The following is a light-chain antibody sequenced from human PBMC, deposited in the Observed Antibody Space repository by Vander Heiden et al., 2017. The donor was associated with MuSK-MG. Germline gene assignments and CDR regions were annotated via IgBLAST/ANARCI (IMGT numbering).Light chain of an antibody. CDR3: QQDSSSRT. J-gene: IGKJ1*01. CDR2: GAS. CDR1: QSVSSSY. Sequence: EIVLTPSPGTLSLSPGERATLSCRASQSVSSSYLAWYQQKPGQAPRLLIYGASSRDNGIPDRFSGSGSGTDFTLTISRLEPEDFAGYYWQQDSSSRTFGQGTKVXIK. V-gene: IGKV3-20*01.